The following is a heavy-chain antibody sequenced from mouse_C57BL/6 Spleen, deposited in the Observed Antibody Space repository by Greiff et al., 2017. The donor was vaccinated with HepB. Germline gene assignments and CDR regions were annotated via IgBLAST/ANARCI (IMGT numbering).Heavy chain of an antibody. J-gene: IGHJ4*01. CDR3: ARFITTDYYAMDY. Sequence: VQLQESGPELVKPGASVKISCKASGYAFSSSWMNWVKQRPGTGLEWIGRIYPGDGDTNYNGKFKGQDTLTADKSSSTAYMQLSSLTSEDSAVYFCARFITTDYYAMDYWGQGTSVTVSS. CDR1: GYAFSSSW. V-gene: IGHV1-82*01. D-gene: IGHD1-1*01. CDR2: IYPGDGDT.